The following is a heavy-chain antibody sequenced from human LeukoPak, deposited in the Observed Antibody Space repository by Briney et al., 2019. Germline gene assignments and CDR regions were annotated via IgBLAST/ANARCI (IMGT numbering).Heavy chain of an antibody. J-gene: IGHJ4*02. D-gene: IGHD1-26*01. CDR3: AKDKAPLNTEIVGDNDY. V-gene: IGHV3-23*01. CDR2: ISGSGGST. Sequence: PGGSLRLSCAASGFTFSSYAMSWVRQAPGKGLEWVSAISGSGGSTYYADSVKGRFTISRDNSKNTLYLQMNSLRAEDTAVYYCAKDKAPLNTEIVGDNDYWGQGTLVTVSS. CDR1: GFTFSSYA.